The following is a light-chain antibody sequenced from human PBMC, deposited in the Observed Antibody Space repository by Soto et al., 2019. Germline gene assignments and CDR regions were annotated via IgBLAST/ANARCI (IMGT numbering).Light chain of an antibody. V-gene: IGKV1-39*01. J-gene: IGKJ1*01. CDR1: HSIDFY. CDR3: QQRYSTPRT. Sequence: DLQMTQSPSSLSASVGDRVTITFRASHSIDFYLNWYQQKPGQAPKLLIYAASSLQSGVPSRFSGSGSGTDFTLTISSLQPEDFATYYCQQRYSTPRTFGQGTKVDIK. CDR2: AAS.